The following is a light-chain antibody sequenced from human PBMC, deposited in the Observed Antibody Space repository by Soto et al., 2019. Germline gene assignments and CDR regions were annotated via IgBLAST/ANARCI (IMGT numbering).Light chain of an antibody. V-gene: IGKV3-15*01. CDR2: HSS. J-gene: IGKJ1*01. CDR3: QQYNTWHRT. CDR1: QSITTH. Sequence: EIVMTQSPATLSLSPGERATLSCRASQSITTHLAWYQQRPGHAPRLLIYHSSTRATGVPTRFSGSGSGTDFTLTINSLQSEDIAVYYCQQYNTWHRTFGQGTKVDIK.